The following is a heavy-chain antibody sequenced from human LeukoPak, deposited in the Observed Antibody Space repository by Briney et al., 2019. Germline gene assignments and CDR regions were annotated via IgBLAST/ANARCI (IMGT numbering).Heavy chain of an antibody. CDR2: IYYSGST. J-gene: IGHJ1*01. D-gene: IGHD2-15*01. Sequence: SETLSLTCTVSGGSISSSSYYWGGIRLPPGKGLEWIGSIYYSGSTYYNPSLKSRVTISVDTSKNQFSLKLSSVTAADTAVYYCARLCSGGSCYFSAEYFQHWGQGTLVTVSS. CDR1: GGSISSSSYY. V-gene: IGHV4-39*01. CDR3: ARLCSGGSCYFSAEYFQH.